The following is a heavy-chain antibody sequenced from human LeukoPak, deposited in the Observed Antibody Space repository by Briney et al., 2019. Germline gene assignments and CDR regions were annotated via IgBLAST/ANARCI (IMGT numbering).Heavy chain of an antibody. V-gene: IGHV4-39*02. J-gene: IGHJ4*02. CDR3: AREIVSSVES. Sequence: SETLSLTCTVSGDSISNTRYHWGCIRQPPGKGLEWIGSIYYSGATYYNPSLKSRVTISVDTSRNHFSLKLSSVTAADTAVYHCAREIVSSVESWGQGSLVTVSS. CDR1: GDSISNTRYH. D-gene: IGHD6-6*01. CDR2: IYYSGAT.